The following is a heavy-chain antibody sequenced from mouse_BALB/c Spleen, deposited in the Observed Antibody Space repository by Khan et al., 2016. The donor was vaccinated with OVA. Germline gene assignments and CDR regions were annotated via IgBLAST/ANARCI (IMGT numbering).Heavy chain of an antibody. J-gene: IGHJ2*01. CDR3: ARSGYDYDFDY. Sequence: MQLEESGAELVKPGASVKLSCTASGFNIKDTYMHWVKQRPEQGLEWIGRIDPANGNTKYDPKFQGKATITADTSSNTAYLQLSSLTSEDTAVYYCARSGYDYDFDYWGQGTTLTVSS. CDR2: IDPANGNT. V-gene: IGHV14-3*02. D-gene: IGHD2-4*01. CDR1: GFNIKDTY.